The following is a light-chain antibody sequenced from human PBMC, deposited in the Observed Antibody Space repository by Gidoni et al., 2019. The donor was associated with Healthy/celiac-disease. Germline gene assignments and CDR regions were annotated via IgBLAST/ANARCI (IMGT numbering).Light chain of an antibody. J-gene: IGKJ1*01. Sequence: DIVLTQSPASLAVSLGERATINCKSSQSVLYSSNNKNSLAWYQQKPGQPPTLLIYWASTREGGVPDRISGSGAGTDFTLTSSSLQDEDVAVYYCQQDYSTPWTFXXXTKVEIK. CDR2: WAS. CDR1: QSVLYSSNNKNS. V-gene: IGKV4-1*01. CDR3: QQDYSTPWT.